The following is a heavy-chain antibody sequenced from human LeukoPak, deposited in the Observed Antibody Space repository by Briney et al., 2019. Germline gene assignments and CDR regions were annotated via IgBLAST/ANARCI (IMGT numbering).Heavy chain of an antibody. J-gene: IGHJ4*02. D-gene: IGHD2-21*02. CDR3: ARDRVVTATYFDY. CDR1: GFTFSSYS. V-gene: IGHV3-21*01. CDR2: ISSSSYI. Sequence: PGGSLRLSCAASGFTFSSYSMNWVRQAPGKGLEWVSSISSSSYIYYADSVKGRFTISRDNAKNSLYLQMNSLRAEDTAVYYCARDRVVTATYFDYWGQGTLVTVSS.